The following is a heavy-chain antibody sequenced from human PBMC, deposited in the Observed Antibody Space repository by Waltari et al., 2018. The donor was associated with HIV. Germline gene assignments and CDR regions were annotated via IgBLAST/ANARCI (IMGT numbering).Heavy chain of an antibody. CDR2: INHRRNT. V-gene: IGHV4-34*01. CDR3: ARRALWLRPVYYFDY. Sequence: QVQLQQWGAGLLQPSETLSPPCAVYGEPFAGYYWSWIRQSPGKRLEWMGEINHRRNTNYNPSLKSRLTMSVDASKNQFSLNLNSVTAADTGVYYCARRALWLRPVYYFDYWGQGALVTVSS. D-gene: IGHD5-12*01. J-gene: IGHJ4*02. CDR1: GEPFAGYY.